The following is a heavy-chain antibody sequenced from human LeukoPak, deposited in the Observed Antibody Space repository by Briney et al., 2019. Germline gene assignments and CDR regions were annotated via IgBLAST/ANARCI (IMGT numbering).Heavy chain of an antibody. CDR1: GFTFSSYA. D-gene: IGHD2-2*01. CDR3: ARGGYCSSTSCYGADY. CDR2: ISSDGSNT. J-gene: IGHJ4*02. Sequence: GMSLRLSCTASGFTFSSYAMHWVRQAPGKGLEYVSAISSDGSNTYYANSVKGRFTISRENSKNTLYLLMGSLKTEDMAVYYCARGGYCSSTSCYGADYWGQGTLVTVSS. V-gene: IGHV3-64*01.